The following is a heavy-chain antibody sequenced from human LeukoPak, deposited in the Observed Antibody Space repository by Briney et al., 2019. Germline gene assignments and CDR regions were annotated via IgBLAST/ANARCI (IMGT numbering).Heavy chain of an antibody. CDR2: ITPYNDKT. J-gene: IGHJ3*02. Sequence: ASVKVSCKASGYTFTGYYMHWVRQAPGQGLEWMGWITPYNDKTNYAQRFQGRLTMTTETSTNTAYMELRSLRSDDTAVYYYARRAAVAGPRSYSFDIWGQGTMVTVSS. D-gene: IGHD6-19*01. V-gene: IGHV1-18*04. CDR3: ARRAAVAGPRSYSFDI. CDR1: GYTFTGYY.